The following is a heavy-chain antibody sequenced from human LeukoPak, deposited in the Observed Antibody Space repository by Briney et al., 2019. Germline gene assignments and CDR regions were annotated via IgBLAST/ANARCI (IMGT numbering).Heavy chain of an antibody. Sequence: ASVTVSFKASGYAFTSYGLSWVGPAPGQGLEWMGRITTYNGNTKYTQNFQGRVTMTTDTSTSTAYMELRSLRSDDTAVYYCARGIVPAARDYYYYYMDVWGKGTTVTVSS. V-gene: IGHV1-18*01. CDR2: ITTYNGNT. CDR1: GYAFTSYG. CDR3: ARGIVPAARDYYYYYMDV. D-gene: IGHD2-2*01. J-gene: IGHJ6*03.